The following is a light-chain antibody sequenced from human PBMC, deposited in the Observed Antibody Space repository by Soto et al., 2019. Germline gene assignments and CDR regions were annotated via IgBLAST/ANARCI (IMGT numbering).Light chain of an antibody. CDR1: QSISDL. CDR2: KAS. CDR3: QQYNGYWT. Sequence: DIQMTQSPSTLSASVGDRVTITCRASQSISDLLAWYQQKPGKAPKLLIYKASSLKSGVPSRFSGSGSGTEYPLNISSLQPDDFASYHCQQYNGYWTFGQGTKVEIK. V-gene: IGKV1-5*03. J-gene: IGKJ1*01.